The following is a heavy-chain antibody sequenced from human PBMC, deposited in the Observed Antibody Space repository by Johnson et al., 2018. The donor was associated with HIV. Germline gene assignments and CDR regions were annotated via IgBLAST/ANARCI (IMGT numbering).Heavy chain of an antibody. D-gene: IGHD6-19*01. V-gene: IGHV3-13*01. Sequence: EVQLVESGGGLVQPGGSLRLSCAASGFTFSSYDMHWVRQTAGKGLEWVSTVRRGGDTYYPDSVKGRFTLSRENAKNPLYLQMNSLRAEDTAVYYCARGTWLIPGAFDIWGQGTMVTVSS. CDR1: GFTFSSYD. CDR2: VRRGGDT. J-gene: IGHJ3*02. CDR3: ARGTWLIPGAFDI.